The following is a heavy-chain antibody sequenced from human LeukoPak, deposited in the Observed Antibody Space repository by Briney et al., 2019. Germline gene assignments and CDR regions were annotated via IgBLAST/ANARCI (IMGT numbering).Heavy chain of an antibody. J-gene: IGHJ4*02. D-gene: IGHD3-10*01. Sequence: PSQTLSLTCTVSGGSISSGSYYWSWIRQPAGKGLEWIGRIYTSGSTNYNPSLKSRVTISVDTSKNQFSLNLRSVTAADTAVYYCARGPFPNYYGSGSFELWGQGALVTVSS. CDR3: ARGPFPNYYGSGSFEL. CDR1: GGSISSGSYY. CDR2: IYTSGST. V-gene: IGHV4-61*02.